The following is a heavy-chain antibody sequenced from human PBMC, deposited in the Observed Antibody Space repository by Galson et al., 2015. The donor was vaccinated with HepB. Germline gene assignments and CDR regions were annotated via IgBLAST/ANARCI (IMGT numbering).Heavy chain of an antibody. Sequence: SVKVSCKASGYTFTRYGISWVRQAPGQGLEWMGWISAYNGNTNYAQKLQGRVTMTTDTSTSTAYMELRSLRSDDTAVYYCARLRYDCSGYYGWTWFDPWGQGTLVTVSS. J-gene: IGHJ5*02. CDR1: GYTFTRYG. D-gene: IGHD3-22*01. CDR3: ARLRYDCSGYYGWTWFDP. CDR2: ISAYNGNT. V-gene: IGHV1-18*01.